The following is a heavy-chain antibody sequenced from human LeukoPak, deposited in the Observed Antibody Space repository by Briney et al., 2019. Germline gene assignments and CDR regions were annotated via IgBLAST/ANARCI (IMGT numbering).Heavy chain of an antibody. J-gene: IGHJ2*01. D-gene: IGHD3-16*01. Sequence: WVRQPPGKGLVWPGSIYYSGSTYYNPSLKSRVTISVDTSKNQFSLKLSSVTAADTAVYYCARRFWAPPRRRYFDLWGRGTLVTVSS. CDR2: IYYSGST. V-gene: IGHV4-39*01. CDR3: ARRFWAPPRRRYFDL.